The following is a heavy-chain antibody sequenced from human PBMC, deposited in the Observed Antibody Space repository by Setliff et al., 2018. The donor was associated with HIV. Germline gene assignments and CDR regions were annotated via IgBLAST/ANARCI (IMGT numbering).Heavy chain of an antibody. CDR3: ATNREQLTMTYYYYMDV. J-gene: IGHJ6*03. CDR2: IIPIFGTT. V-gene: IGHV1-69*13. D-gene: IGHD6-13*01. Sequence: ASVKVSCKASGYTFTSYGISWLRQAPGQGPEWMGAIIPIFGTTKYAQRFQGRVTITADASTSTAYMELSSLRSEDTAVYYCATNREQLTMTYYYYMDVWGKGTTVTVSS. CDR1: GYTFTSYG.